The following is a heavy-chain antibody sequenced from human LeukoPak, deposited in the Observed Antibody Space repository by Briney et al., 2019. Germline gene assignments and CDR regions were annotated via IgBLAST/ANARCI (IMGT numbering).Heavy chain of an antibody. CDR1: GFTFSSYG. V-gene: IGHV3-33*01. CDR3: ARGAGYFDY. J-gene: IGHJ4*02. Sequence: GGSLRLSCAASGFTFSSYGMHWVRQAPGKGLGWVAVIWYDGSNKYYADSVKGRFTISRDNSKNTLYLQMNSLRAEDTAVYYCARGAGYFDYWGQGTLVTVSS. CDR2: IWYDGSNK. D-gene: IGHD6-19*01.